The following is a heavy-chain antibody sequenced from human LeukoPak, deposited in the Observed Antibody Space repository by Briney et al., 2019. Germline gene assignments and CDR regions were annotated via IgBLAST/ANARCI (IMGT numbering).Heavy chain of an antibody. Sequence: SETLSLTCAVSGDSISSSSYSWGWIRQPPGKGLEWIGSIYYSGSTYHNPSLKSRVTISVDTSKNQFFLKLSSVTAADTAVYYCAGHSDFVTSSGNTGYLDYWGQGTLVNVYS. CDR2: IYYSGST. CDR3: AGHSDFVTSSGNTGYLDY. D-gene: IGHD6-25*01. V-gene: IGHV4-39*01. CDR1: GDSISSSSYS. J-gene: IGHJ4*02.